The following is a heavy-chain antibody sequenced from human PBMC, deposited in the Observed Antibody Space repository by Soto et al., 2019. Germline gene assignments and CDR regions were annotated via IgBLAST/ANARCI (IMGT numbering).Heavy chain of an antibody. J-gene: IGHJ6*02. D-gene: IGHD3-10*01. Sequence: QVQLQESGPGLVKPSETLSLTCTVSGGSITNYYCSWFRQPPGKGLEWIGYIQYSGYSAYNLSLKRRVTMXXXTXXTHFSLMLESVTAADTAVYYCARHGFGTLHGLVDVWGQGTTVIVSS. CDR1: GGSITNYY. CDR2: IQYSGYS. V-gene: IGHV4-59*08. CDR3: ARHGFGTLHGLVDV.